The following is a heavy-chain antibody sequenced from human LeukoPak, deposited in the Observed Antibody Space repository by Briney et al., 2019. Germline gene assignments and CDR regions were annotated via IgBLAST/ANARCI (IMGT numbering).Heavy chain of an antibody. D-gene: IGHD1-26*01. V-gene: IGHV1-69*05. CDR2: RIPSFGRA. J-gene: IGHJ5*02. Sequence: AVTVSCKASGGTFSRYAIIWVRQPPAQGLEWMGGRIPSFGRANYEQKFQDKVTITTDESTSTAYMQLSSLRSKDAAVYYCPSTFRTSGSYFSCFDPWGQGTLVTVSS. CDR1: GGTFSRYA. CDR3: PSTFRTSGSYFSCFDP.